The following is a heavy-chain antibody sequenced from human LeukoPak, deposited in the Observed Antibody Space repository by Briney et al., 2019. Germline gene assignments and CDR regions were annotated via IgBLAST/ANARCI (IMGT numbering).Heavy chain of an antibody. CDR2: LSKSGNT. CDR1: GGSISSYY. CDR3: ARGGWYVDY. V-gene: IGHV4-59*01. J-gene: IGHJ4*02. Sequence: PSETLSLTCTVSGGSISSYYWSWIRLPPGKGLEWIGYLSKSGNTNYSPSLKSRVTIFGDTSKNQFFLKLSSVTAADTAVYYCARGGWYVDYWGQGTLVTVSS. D-gene: IGHD6-19*01.